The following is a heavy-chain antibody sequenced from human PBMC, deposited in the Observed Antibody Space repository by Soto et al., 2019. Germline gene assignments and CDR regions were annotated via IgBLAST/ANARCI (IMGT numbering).Heavy chain of an antibody. CDR3: AREGYDSSGYPLGY. CDR1: GYTFTSNA. D-gene: IGHD3-22*01. Sequence: QVQLVQSGAEVKKPGASVKVSCKASGYTFTSNAMHWVRQAPGQRLEWMGWINTGNGNTKYSQKFQGRVTITRDTFGTTAYMELSSLRSEDTAVYYCAREGYDSSGYPLGYWGQGTLVTGSS. V-gene: IGHV1-3*04. J-gene: IGHJ4*02. CDR2: INTGNGNT.